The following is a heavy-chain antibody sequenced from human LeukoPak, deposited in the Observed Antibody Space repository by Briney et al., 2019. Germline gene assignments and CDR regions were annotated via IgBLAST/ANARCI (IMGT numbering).Heavy chain of an antibody. CDR2: IIPILGIA. V-gene: IGHV1-69*04. D-gene: IGHD1-26*01. Sequence: ASVKVSCKASGGTFSSYAISWVRQAPGQGLEWMGRIIPILGIANYAQKFQGRVTITADKSTSTAYMELSSLRSEDTAVYYCARQGGRELLEGYFDYSGQGTLVTVSS. CDR3: ARQGGRELLEGYFDY. CDR1: GGTFSSYA. J-gene: IGHJ4*02.